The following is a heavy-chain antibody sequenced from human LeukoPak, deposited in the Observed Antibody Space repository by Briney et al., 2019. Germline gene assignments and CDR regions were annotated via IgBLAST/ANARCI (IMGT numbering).Heavy chain of an antibody. D-gene: IGHD6-13*01. J-gene: IGHJ4*02. CDR2: IHHSGST. CDR1: GGSITSSNW. Sequence: SETLSLTCAVSGGSITSSNWWNWVRQPPGKGLEWIGEIHHSGSTNYSPSLKSRVTISVDTSKNQFSLKLSSVTAADTAVYYCARETYSSSWYTDYWGQGTLVTVSS. V-gene: IGHV4-4*02. CDR3: ARETYSSSWYTDY.